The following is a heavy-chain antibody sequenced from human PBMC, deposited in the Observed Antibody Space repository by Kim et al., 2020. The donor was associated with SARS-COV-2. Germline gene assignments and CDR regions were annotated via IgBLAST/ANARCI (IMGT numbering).Heavy chain of an antibody. V-gene: IGHV3-48*04. CDR3: ARDETY. CDR2: SSSSTI. J-gene: IGHJ4*02. Sequence: SSSSTIYYADSVKGRFTISRENAKNSLYLQMNSLRAEDTAVYYCARDETYWGQGTLVTVSS.